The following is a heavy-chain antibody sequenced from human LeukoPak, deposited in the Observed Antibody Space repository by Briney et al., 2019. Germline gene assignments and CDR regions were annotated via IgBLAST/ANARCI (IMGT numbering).Heavy chain of an antibody. V-gene: IGHV1-2*02. D-gene: IGHD6-19*01. CDR2: INPNSGGT. CDR1: GGTFSSYA. J-gene: IGHJ4*02. CDR3: ARSSSGWYIDS. Sequence: ASVKVSCKASGGTFSSYAISWVRQAPGQGLEWMGCINPNSGGTNYAQKFQGRVTLTSDTSIRTAYMELSRLRSDDTAVYSCARSSSGWYIDSWGQGTLVTVSS.